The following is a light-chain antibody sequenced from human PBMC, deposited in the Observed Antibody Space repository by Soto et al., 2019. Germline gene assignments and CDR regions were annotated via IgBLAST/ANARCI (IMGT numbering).Light chain of an antibody. CDR3: SSYGNINTGV. Sequence: QSALTQPASVSGSPGQSITISCTGTSSDVGGYNFVSWYQQHPGKAPKLMIYEVTNRPSGVSDRFSGSKSGNTASLTISGLQADDEAHYYCSSYGNINTGVFGGGNQLTVL. CDR2: EVT. J-gene: IGLJ2*01. V-gene: IGLV2-14*01. CDR1: SSDVGGYNF.